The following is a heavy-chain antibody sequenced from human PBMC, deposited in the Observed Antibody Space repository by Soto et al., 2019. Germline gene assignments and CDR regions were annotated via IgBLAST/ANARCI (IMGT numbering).Heavy chain of an antibody. CDR1: GGSFSGYY. V-gene: IGHV4-34*01. CDR3: ARGTRGDCSSTGCLTFDI. J-gene: IGHJ3*02. CDR2: INHSGST. D-gene: IGHD2-2*01. Sequence: SETLSLTCAVYGGSFSGYYWSWIRQPPGKGLEWIGEINHSGSTNYNPSLKSRVTISVDTSKNQFSLKLSSVTAADTAVYYCARGTRGDCSSTGCLTFDIWGQGTMVTVSS.